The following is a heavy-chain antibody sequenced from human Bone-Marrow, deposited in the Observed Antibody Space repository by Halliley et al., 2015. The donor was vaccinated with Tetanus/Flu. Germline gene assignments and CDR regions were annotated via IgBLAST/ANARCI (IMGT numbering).Heavy chain of an antibody. V-gene: IGHV5-51*01. D-gene: IGHD3-3*01. Sequence: QLVQSGAEVKKPGESLKISCKGSGYSFINYWIGWVRQMPGKGLEWMGIIYPGNSEPRYSPPFQAQVPISADKSVSTAYLQWSSLKAWDTAMYYCARLGYSDFWGGLAAAAAFDIWGQGTMVTVSS. CDR2: IYPGNSEP. CDR3: ARLGYSDFWGGLAAAAAFDI. J-gene: IGHJ3*02. CDR1: GYSFINYW.